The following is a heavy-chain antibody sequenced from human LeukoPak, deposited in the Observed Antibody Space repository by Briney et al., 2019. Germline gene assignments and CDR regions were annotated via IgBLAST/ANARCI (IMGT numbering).Heavy chain of an antibody. CDR2: ISGSGGST. CDR1: GFTFSSYA. J-gene: IGHJ4*02. V-gene: IGHV3-23*01. D-gene: IGHD3-3*01. Sequence: PGGSLRLSCAASGFTFSSYAMSWVRQAPGKGLEWVSAISGSGGSTYYADSVKGRFTISRDNSKNTLYLQMNSLRAEDTAVYYCAKDSHTRFLEWLSPFDYWGQGTLVTVSS. CDR3: AKDSHTRFLEWLSPFDY.